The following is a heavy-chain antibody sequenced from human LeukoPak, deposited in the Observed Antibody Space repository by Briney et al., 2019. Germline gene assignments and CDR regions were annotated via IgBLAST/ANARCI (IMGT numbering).Heavy chain of an antibody. CDR1: GFTFTSSA. V-gene: IGHV1-58*02. D-gene: IGHD3-3*01. CDR3: ARGHWSGYYISPDY. Sequence: ASVKVSCKASGFTFTSSAMQWVRQACGQRLEWIGWIVVGSGNTNYAQKFQERVTITRDMSTSTAYMELSSLRSEDTAVYYCARGHWSGYYISPDYWGQGTLVTVSS. CDR2: IVVGSGNT. J-gene: IGHJ4*02.